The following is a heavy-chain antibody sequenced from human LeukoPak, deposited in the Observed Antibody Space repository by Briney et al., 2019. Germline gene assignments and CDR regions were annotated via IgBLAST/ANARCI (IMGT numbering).Heavy chain of an antibody. CDR2: INHSGST. J-gene: IGHJ4*02. CDR1: GGSFSGYY. CDR3: AREGRPGAYYFDY. D-gene: IGHD1-26*01. V-gene: IGHV4-34*01. Sequence: PSETLSLTCAVYGGSFSGYYWSWIRQPPGKGLEWIGEINHSGSTNYNPSLKSRVTISVDTSKNQFSLKLSSVTAADTAVYYCAREGRPGAYYFDYWGQGTLDTVSS.